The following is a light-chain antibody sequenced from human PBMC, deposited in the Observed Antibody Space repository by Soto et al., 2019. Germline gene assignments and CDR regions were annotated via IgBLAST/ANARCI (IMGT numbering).Light chain of an antibody. V-gene: IGKV3D-20*02. Sequence: EIVLTQSPGTLSLSPGERATLSCRASQSVSSSYLARYQQTPGQAPRLLIYGASRRATGIPDRFSGSGSGTDFTLTISSLEPEDFAVYYCQQRSNWPITFGQGTRLEIK. CDR1: QSVSSSY. CDR2: GAS. J-gene: IGKJ5*01. CDR3: QQRSNWPIT.